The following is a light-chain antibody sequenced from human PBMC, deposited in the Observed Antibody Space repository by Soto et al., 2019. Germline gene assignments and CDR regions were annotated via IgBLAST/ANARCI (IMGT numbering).Light chain of an antibody. V-gene: IGKV3-20*01. J-gene: IGKJ1*01. CDR1: QSVSGKY. Sequence: EIVLTQSPGTLSLSPGERVTLSCRASQSVSGKYLTWYQQKPGQAPRLLIFGASSRATGIPDRFSGRGSGTAFTLTINTLEPEDFAVYYCQHYDSSQWTFGQGPRVDIK. CDR3: QHYDSSQWT. CDR2: GAS.